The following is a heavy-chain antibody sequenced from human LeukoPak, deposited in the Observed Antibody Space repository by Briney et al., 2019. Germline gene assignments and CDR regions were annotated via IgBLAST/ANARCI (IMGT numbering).Heavy chain of an antibody. CDR2: ISRDGSNK. CDR3: AKSLYGSGSYWDPNFDY. J-gene: IGHJ4*02. V-gene: IGHV3-30*18. D-gene: IGHD3-10*01. Sequence: GGSLRLSCAASGFXFSSYGIHWVRQAPGKGLEWVAVISRDGSNKYSADSVQGRFTISRDNYKNTLYLQMNSLRAEDTAVYYCAKSLYGSGSYWDPNFDYWGQGTLVTVSS. CDR1: GFXFSSYG.